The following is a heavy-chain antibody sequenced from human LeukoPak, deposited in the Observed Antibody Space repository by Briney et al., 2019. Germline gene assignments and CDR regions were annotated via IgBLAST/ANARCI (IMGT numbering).Heavy chain of an antibody. CDR2: INAGNGNT. V-gene: IGHV1-3*01. J-gene: IGHJ5*02. CDR3: ARESVEPDIDSGYP. D-gene: IGHD1-14*01. CDR1: GYTFTSYA. Sequence: ASVKVSCKASGYTFTSYAMHWVRQAPGQRLEWMGWINAGNGNTKYSQKFQGRVTITADESTSTAYMELSSLRSEDTAVYYCARESVEPDIDSGYPWGQGTLVTVSS.